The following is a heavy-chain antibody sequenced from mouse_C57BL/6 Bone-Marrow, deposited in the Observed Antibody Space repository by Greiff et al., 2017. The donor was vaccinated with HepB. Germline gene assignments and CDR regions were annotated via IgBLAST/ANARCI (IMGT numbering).Heavy chain of an antibody. Sequence: DVKLVESGGGLVQSGRSLRLSCATSGFTFSDFYMEWVRQAPGKGLEWIAASRNKANDYTTEYSASVKGRFIVSRDTSQSILYLQMNALRAEDTAIYYCARDEGRGFAYWGQGTLVTVSA. J-gene: IGHJ3*01. CDR3: ARDEGRGFAY. CDR2: SRNKANDYTT. V-gene: IGHV7-1*01. CDR1: GFTFSDFY.